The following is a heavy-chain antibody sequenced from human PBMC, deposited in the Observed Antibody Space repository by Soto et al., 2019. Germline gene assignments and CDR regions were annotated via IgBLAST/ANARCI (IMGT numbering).Heavy chain of an antibody. D-gene: IGHD6-13*01. Sequence: PGGSLRLSCAASGFTFSSYAMSWVRQAPGKGLEWVSAISGSGGSTYYADSVKGRFTISRDNSKDTLYLQMNSLRAEDTAVYYCAKLDPYSSSWSYYYYGMDVWGQGTTVTVSS. V-gene: IGHV3-23*01. CDR1: GFTFSSYA. CDR2: ISGSGGST. J-gene: IGHJ6*02. CDR3: AKLDPYSSSWSYYYYGMDV.